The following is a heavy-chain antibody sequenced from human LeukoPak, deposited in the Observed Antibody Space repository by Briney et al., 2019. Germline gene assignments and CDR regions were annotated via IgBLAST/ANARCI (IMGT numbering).Heavy chain of an antibody. D-gene: IGHD3-10*01. CDR1: GFTFSSYA. J-gene: IGHJ4*02. Sequence: GRSLRLSCAPSGFTFSSYAMHCVRPPPGKWLGWVAAISYDGSNKYYAESVKGRFTNSRDKSQNTLYLQMNRLRAEDTAVYYCARDSVYYCGSGRGKPVYWGQGTLVTVSS. CDR2: ISYDGSNK. CDR3: ARDSVYYCGSGRGKPVY. V-gene: IGHV3-30-3*01.